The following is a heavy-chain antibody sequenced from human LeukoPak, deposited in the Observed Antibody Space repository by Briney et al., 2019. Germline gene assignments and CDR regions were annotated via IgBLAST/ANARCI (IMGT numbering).Heavy chain of an antibody. J-gene: IGHJ4*02. CDR3: ASVFGSGSSLPFDY. CDR2: IYYSGNT. V-gene: IGHV4-39*01. D-gene: IGHD3-10*01. Sequence: SETLSLTCTVSGVSISDSTDCWGWIRQPPGKGLEWIGSIYYSGNTYYNPSLKSRVTMSVDTPKNQFSLKMSTVTAAYTALYYCASVFGSGSSLPFDYWGQGTLVTVSS. CDR1: GVSISDSTDC.